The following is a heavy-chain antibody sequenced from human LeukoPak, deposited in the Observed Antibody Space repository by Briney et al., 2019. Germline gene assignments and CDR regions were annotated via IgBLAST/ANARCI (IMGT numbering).Heavy chain of an antibody. J-gene: IGHJ4*02. CDR1: GYTFTCYY. Sequence: ASVKVSCKASGYTFTCYYMHWVRQAPGQGLEWMGWINPNSGGTNYAQKFQGRVTMTRDTSISTAYMELSRLRSDDTAVYYCARDGDYVWGSYRRKGGFDYWGQGTLVTVSS. CDR2: INPNSGGT. V-gene: IGHV1-2*02. D-gene: IGHD3-16*02. CDR3: ARDGDYVWGSYRRKGGFDY.